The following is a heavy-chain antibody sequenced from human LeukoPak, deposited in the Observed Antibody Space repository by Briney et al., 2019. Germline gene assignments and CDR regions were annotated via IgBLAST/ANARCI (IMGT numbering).Heavy chain of an antibody. V-gene: IGHV4-59*08. D-gene: IGHD5-18*01. CDR3: ARRVGTAMAEYYFDY. CDR2: IYYSGST. CDR1: GGSISSYY. J-gene: IGHJ4*02. Sequence: SETLSLTCTVSGGSISSYYWSWIRQPPGKGLEWIGYIYYSGSTNYNPSLKSRVTISVDTSKNQFSLKLSSVTAADTAVYYCARRVGTAMAEYYFDYWGQGTLVTVSS.